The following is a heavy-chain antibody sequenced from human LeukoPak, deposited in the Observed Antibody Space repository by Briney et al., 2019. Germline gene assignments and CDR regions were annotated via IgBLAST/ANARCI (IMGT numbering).Heavy chain of an antibody. V-gene: IGHV4-59*01. J-gene: IGHJ6*03. CDR1: GDSISSYY. CDR2: IYYSGST. Sequence: PSETLSLTYSVSGDSISSYYWSWIRQPPGKGLEWIGYIYYSGSTNYNPSLKSRVTISVDTSKNQFSLKLSSVTAADTAVYYCARAPPRVMFDYYYYMDVWGKGTTVTVSS. D-gene: IGHD3-10*02. CDR3: ARAPPRVMFDYYYYMDV.